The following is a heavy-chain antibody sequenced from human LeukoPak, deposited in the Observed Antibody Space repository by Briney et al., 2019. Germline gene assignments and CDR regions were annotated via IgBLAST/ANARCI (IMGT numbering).Heavy chain of an antibody. J-gene: IGHJ4*02. D-gene: IGHD6-13*01. CDR2: IKQDGSEK. CDR1: GFTFYNYW. Sequence: GGSLRLSCEASGFTFYNYWMNWVRQAPGKGLEWVANIKQDGSEKYYVDSVKGRFTISRDNARNSLYLQMNSLRAEDTALYHCARDSGMSSSWPLDYWGQGTLVTVSS. V-gene: IGHV3-7*03. CDR3: ARDSGMSSSWPLDY.